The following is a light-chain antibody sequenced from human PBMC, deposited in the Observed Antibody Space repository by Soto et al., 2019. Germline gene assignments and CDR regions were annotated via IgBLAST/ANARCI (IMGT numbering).Light chain of an antibody. CDR3: QQYNDRPPLT. J-gene: IGKJ4*01. CDR1: QSVNNN. CDR2: DTS. V-gene: IGKV3-15*01. Sequence: EVVMTQSPALLSVSSGERVTLSCRASQSVNNNLAWYQQQPGQAPRLLIYDTSSRATGVPARFSGSGSGTEFTLTISSLKAEDFAVYYCQQYNDRPPLTFGGGTKVEI.